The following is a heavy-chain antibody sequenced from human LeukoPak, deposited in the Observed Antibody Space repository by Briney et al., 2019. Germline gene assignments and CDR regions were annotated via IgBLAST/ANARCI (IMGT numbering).Heavy chain of an antibody. J-gene: IGHJ4*02. CDR3: AKWLRVATTYFDY. V-gene: IGHV3-7*03. CDR2: IKQDGSVK. CDR1: GFTFSGYW. Sequence: GGSLRLSCAASGFTFSGYWMMWVRQTPGKGLEWVANIKQDGSVKQYVDSVKGRFTISRDNAKNSLYLQMDSLRAEDTAEYYCAKWLRVATTYFDYWGQGALVTVSS. D-gene: IGHD5-24*01.